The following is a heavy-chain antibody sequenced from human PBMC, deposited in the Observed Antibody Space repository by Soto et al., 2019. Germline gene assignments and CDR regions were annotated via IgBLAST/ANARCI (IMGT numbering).Heavy chain of an antibody. CDR2: INPESGGT. Sequence: ASVKVSCKASGYSFTDYHIHWVRQAPGQGLEWLGRINPESGGTSTAQKFQGWVTMTTDTSISTASMELTRLTSDDTAIYYCARDPLSSFAMDVWGQGTTVTVSS. V-gene: IGHV1-2*04. J-gene: IGHJ6*02. D-gene: IGHD3-10*02. CDR3: ARDPLSSFAMDV. CDR1: GYSFTDYH.